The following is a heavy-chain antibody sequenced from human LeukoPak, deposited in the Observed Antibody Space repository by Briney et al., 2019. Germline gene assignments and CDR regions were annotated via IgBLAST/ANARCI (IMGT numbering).Heavy chain of an antibody. J-gene: IGHJ4*02. D-gene: IGHD3-22*01. V-gene: IGHV7-4-1*02. CDR2: INTNTGNP. Sequence: GASVKVSCKASGYTFTSYAMNWVRQAPGQGLEWMGWINTNTGNPTYAQGFTGRFVFSLDTSVSTAYLQISSLKAEDTAVYYCASGTKTYYYDSSGYYALDYWGQGTLVTVSS. CDR3: ASGTKTYYYDSSGYYALDY. CDR1: GYTFTSYA.